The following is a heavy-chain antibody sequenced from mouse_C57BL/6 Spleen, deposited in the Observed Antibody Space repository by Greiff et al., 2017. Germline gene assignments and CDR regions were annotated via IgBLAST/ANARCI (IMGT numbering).Heavy chain of an antibody. Sequence: VQLQQSGPELVKPGASVKISCKASGYSFTGYYMNWVKQSPEKSLEWIGEINPSTGGTTYNQKFKAKAKLTVDKSSSTAYMQLKSLTSEDSAVYYCASDGSSSDYWGQGTTLTVSS. CDR1: GYSFTGYY. CDR3: ASDGSSSDY. J-gene: IGHJ2*01. D-gene: IGHD1-1*01. V-gene: IGHV1-42*01. CDR2: INPSTGGT.